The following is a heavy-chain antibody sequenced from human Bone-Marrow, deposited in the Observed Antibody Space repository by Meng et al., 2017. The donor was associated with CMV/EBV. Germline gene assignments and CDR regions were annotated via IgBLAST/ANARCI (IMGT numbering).Heavy chain of an antibody. CDR3: ARFLTGYCSSTSCLGYFDY. V-gene: IGHV4-34*01. CDR2: INHSGST. D-gene: IGHD2-2*01. CDR1: GGSFSGYY. Sequence: SETLSLTCAVYGGSFSGYYWSWIRQPPGKGLEWIGEINHSGSTNYNPSLKSRVTISVDTSKNQFSLKLSSVTAADTAVYYCARFLTGYCSSTSCLGYFDYWGQGTRVTVYS. J-gene: IGHJ4*02.